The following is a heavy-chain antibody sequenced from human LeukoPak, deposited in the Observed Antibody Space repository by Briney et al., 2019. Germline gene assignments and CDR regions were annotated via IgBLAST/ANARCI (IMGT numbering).Heavy chain of an antibody. Sequence: PGGSLRLSCAASGFTLSSYSMNWVRQAPGKGLEWVSSISSSSIYIYYADSVKGRFTISRDNAKNSLYLQMNSLRAEDTAVYYCAREREYNYGHMLGYWGQGTLVTVSS. J-gene: IGHJ4*02. D-gene: IGHD5-18*01. CDR1: GFTLSSYS. CDR2: ISSSSIYI. V-gene: IGHV3-21*01. CDR3: AREREYNYGHMLGY.